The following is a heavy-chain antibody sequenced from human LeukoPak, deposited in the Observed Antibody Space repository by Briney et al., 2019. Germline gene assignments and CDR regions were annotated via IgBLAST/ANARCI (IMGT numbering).Heavy chain of an antibody. CDR1: GYSFTSYW. CDR3: ARPIYYNSSGYFWAYYFDY. Sequence: GESLKISCKGSGYSFTSYWIGWVRQMPGKGLEWMGIIYPGDSDTRHSPSFQGQVTISADKCIGTAYLQCSSLKASDPAMYYMARPIYYNSSGYFWAYYFDYWGQGTLVTVSS. CDR2: IYPGDSDT. J-gene: IGHJ4*02. D-gene: IGHD3-22*01. V-gene: IGHV5-51*01.